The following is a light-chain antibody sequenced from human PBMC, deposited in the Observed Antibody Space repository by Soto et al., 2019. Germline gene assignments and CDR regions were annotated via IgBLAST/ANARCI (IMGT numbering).Light chain of an antibody. V-gene: IGLV1-44*01. Sequence: QSVLTQPHSASGTPGQRVTISCSGSSSNVGINTVNWYQQVPGTAPKLLIYNNSQRPSGVPDRFSGSKSGTSASLAISGLQSEDEAVYFCAAWDDSLNGVVFGGGTKLTVL. CDR3: AAWDDSLNGVV. CDR2: NNS. J-gene: IGLJ2*01. CDR1: SSNVGINT.